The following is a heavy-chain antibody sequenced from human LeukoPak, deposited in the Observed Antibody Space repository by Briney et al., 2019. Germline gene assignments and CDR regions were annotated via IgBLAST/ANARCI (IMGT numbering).Heavy chain of an antibody. Sequence: SETLSLTCTVSGGSISSGSYYWSWIRQPAGQGLEWIGRIYTSGSTNYNPSLRRRVTISVDTSKNQFSLKLSSVTAADTAVYYCARDGSGWYTFDYWGQGTLVTVSS. J-gene: IGHJ4*02. V-gene: IGHV4-61*02. CDR1: GGSISSGSYY. CDR2: IYTSGST. D-gene: IGHD6-19*01. CDR3: ARDGSGWYTFDY.